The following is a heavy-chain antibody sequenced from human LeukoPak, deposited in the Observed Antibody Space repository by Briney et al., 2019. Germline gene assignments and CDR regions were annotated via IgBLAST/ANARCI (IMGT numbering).Heavy chain of an antibody. CDR2: MNPNSGNT. Sequence: ASVKVSFKASGYTFTSYDINWVRQATGQGLEWMGWMNPNSGNTGYAQKFQGRVTMTRNTSISTAYMELSSLRSEDTAVYYCARARSITRYYYYYMDVWGKGTTVTVSS. CDR3: ARARSITRYYYYYMDV. J-gene: IGHJ6*03. D-gene: IGHD2-2*01. CDR1: GYTFTSYD. V-gene: IGHV1-8*01.